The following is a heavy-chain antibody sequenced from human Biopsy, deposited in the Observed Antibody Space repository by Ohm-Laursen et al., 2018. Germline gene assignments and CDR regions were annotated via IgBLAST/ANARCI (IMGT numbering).Heavy chain of an antibody. CDR2: IEYSDKT. CDR1: GGDINNYY. CDR3: ARHRYCSSTSCSNSNYYFDF. Sequence: GTLSLTRNVSGGDINNYYWSWIRQPAGKGLEWIGYIEYSDKTYYNPSLESRVAFSVDTSKNQFSLRLMYVTAADTAVYYCARHRYCSSTSCSNSNYYFDFWGQGTLVTVSS. V-gene: IGHV4-59*08. J-gene: IGHJ4*02. D-gene: IGHD2-2*01.